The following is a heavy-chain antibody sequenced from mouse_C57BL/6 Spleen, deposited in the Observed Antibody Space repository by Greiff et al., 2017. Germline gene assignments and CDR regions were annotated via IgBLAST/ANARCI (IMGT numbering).Heavy chain of an antibody. D-gene: IGHD2-4*01. Sequence: EVKLMESEGGLVQPGSSMKLSCTASGFTFSDYYMAWVRQVPEKGLEWVANINYDGSSTYYLDSLKSRFIISRDNAKNILYLQMSSLKSEDTATYYCARGGYDYDFDYWGQGTTLTVSS. CDR3: ARGGYDYDFDY. J-gene: IGHJ2*01. CDR2: INYDGSST. CDR1: GFTFSDYY. V-gene: IGHV5-16*01.